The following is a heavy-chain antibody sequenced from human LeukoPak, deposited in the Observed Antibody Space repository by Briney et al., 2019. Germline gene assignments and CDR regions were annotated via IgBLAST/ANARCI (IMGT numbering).Heavy chain of an antibody. D-gene: IGHD2-2*01. Sequence: PSETLSLTCTVSGGSVSSGSYYWSWVRQAPGKGLEWVSAISGSGGSTYYADSVKSRFTISRDNSKNTLYLQMNSLRAEDTAVYYCAKTPAAHFDYWGQGTLVTVSS. V-gene: IGHV3-23*01. CDR3: AKTPAAHFDY. CDR2: ISGSGGST. J-gene: IGHJ4*02. CDR1: GGSVSSGSYY.